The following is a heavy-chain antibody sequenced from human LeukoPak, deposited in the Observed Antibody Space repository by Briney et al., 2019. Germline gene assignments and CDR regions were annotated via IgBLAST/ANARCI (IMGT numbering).Heavy chain of an antibody. Sequence: ASVKVSCKASGYTFTGYYMHWVRQAPRQGLEWMGRINPNSGGTNYAQKFQGRVTMTRDTSISTAYMELSRLRSDDTAVYYCASFWGYSSSSTIVDYWGQGTLVTVSS. V-gene: IGHV1-2*06. CDR2: INPNSGGT. CDR1: GYTFTGYY. CDR3: ASFWGYSSSSTIVDY. J-gene: IGHJ4*02. D-gene: IGHD6-6*01.